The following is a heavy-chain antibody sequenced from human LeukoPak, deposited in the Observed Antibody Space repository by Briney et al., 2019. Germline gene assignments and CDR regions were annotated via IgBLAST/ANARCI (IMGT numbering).Heavy chain of an antibody. V-gene: IGHV3-9*01. D-gene: IGHD3-9*01. Sequence: GGSLRLSCAASGFTFDVYAMHWVRQAPGKGLEWVSGISWNSGSIGYADSVKGRFTISRDNAKNSLYLQMNSLRAEDTALYYCARARYDILTGYRYYFDYWGQGTLVTVSS. CDR3: ARARYDILTGYRYYFDY. CDR1: GFTFDVYA. J-gene: IGHJ4*02. CDR2: ISWNSGSI.